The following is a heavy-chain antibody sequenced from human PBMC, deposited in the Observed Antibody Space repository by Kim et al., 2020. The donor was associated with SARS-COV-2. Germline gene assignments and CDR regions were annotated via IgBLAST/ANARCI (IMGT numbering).Heavy chain of an antibody. V-gene: IGHV3-33*06. D-gene: IGHD3-10*01. J-gene: IGHJ6*02. CDR3: AKSAISRVRGLMYGMDV. CDR1: GFTFSYYG. Sequence: GGSLRLSCAASGFTFSYYGMHWVRQAPGKGLEWVAVIWYDGSNKYYADSVKGRFTISRDNSKNTLYLQMNSLRAEDTAVYYCAKSAISRVRGLMYGMDVWGQGTTVTVSS. CDR2: IWYDGSNK.